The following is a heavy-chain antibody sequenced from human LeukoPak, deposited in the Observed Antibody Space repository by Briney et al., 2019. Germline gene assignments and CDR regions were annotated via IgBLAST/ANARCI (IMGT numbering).Heavy chain of an antibody. CDR3: ARDSGERGSGSYLIAY. Sequence: ASVKVSCKASGYTFTGHFVHWVRQAPGQGLEWMGWINPNSGGTNYAQKFQGRVTMTRDTSISTAYMELRRLRSDDTAVYYCARDSGERGSGSYLIAYWGQGTLVTVSS. J-gene: IGHJ4*02. CDR2: INPNSGGT. D-gene: IGHD3-10*01. CDR1: GYTFTGHF. V-gene: IGHV1-2*02.